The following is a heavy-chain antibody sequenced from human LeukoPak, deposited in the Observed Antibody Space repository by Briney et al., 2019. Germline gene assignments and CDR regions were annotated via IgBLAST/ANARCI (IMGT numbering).Heavy chain of an antibody. J-gene: IGHJ5*02. V-gene: IGHV3-30*18. D-gene: IGHD6-13*01. CDR1: GFTFSSYG. Sequence: PGRSLRLSCAASGFTFSSYGMRWVRQAPGKGLEWVAVISYDGSNKYYADSGKGRFTISRDNSKNTLYLQMNSLRAEDTAVYYCAKGGQQLASGWFDPWGQGTLVTVSS. CDR2: ISYDGSNK. CDR3: AKGGQQLASGWFDP.